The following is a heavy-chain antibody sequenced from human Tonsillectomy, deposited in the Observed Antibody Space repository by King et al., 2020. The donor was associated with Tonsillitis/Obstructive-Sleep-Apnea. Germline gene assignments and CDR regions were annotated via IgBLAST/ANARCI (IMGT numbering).Heavy chain of an antibody. J-gene: IGHJ6*03. CDR1: GFTFGDYA. CDR3: TSRRGGTYYYYYMDV. CDR2: IRSKAYGGTT. Sequence: DVQLVESGGGLVQPGRSLRLSCTASGFTFGDYAMSWVRQAPGKGLEWVGFIRSKAYGGTTEYAASVKGRFTISRDDSKSIAYLQMNSLKTEDTAVYYCTSRRGGTYYYYYMDVWGKGTTVTVSS. D-gene: IGHD1-1*01. V-gene: IGHV3-49*04.